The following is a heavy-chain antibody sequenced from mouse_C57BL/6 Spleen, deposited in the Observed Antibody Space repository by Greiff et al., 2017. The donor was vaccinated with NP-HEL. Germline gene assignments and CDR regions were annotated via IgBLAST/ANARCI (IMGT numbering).Heavy chain of an antibody. V-gene: IGHV1-82*01. CDR3: ARGYGMDY. J-gene: IGHJ4*01. CDR2: IYPGDGDT. Sequence: VQLQQSGPELVKPGASVKISCKASGYAFSSSWMNWVKQRPGKGLEWIGRIYPGDGDTNYNGKFTGKATLTADKSSSTAYMQLSSLTSEDSAVYFCARGYGMDYWGQGTSVTVSS. CDR1: GYAFSSSW.